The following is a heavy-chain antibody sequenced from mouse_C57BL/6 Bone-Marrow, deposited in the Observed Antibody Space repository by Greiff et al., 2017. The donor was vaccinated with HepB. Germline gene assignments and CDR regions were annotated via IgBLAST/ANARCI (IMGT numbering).Heavy chain of an antibody. J-gene: IGHJ2*01. CDR3: ARFFTTVVAHDY. Sequence: QVQLQQPGAELVKPGASVKLSCKASGYTFTSYWMHWVKQRPGQGLEWIGMIHPNSGSTNYNEKFKSKATLTVDKSSSTAYMQLSSLTSEDSAVYYCARFFTTVVAHDYWGQGTTLTVSS. D-gene: IGHD1-1*01. CDR1: GYTFTSYW. CDR2: IHPNSGST. V-gene: IGHV1-64*01.